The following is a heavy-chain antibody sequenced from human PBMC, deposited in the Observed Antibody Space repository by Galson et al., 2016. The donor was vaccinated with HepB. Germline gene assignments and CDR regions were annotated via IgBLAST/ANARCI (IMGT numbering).Heavy chain of an antibody. D-gene: IGHD5-24*01. J-gene: IGHJ4*02. CDR3: ARGRWVQRFVPLDY. V-gene: IGHV1-69*13. Sequence: SVKVSCKASGGTLNTYTINWVRQAPGQGLEWMGGLSPIFGTPNYAQKFQDRVTITAEESTGTAYMEVSSLRSEDTAVYYCARGRWVQRFVPLDYWGQGVLVTVSS. CDR1: GGTLNTYT. CDR2: LSPIFGTP.